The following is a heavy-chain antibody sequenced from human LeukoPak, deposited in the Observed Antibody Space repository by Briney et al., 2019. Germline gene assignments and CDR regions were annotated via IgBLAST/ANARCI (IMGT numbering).Heavy chain of an antibody. CDR3: ARVRVGRRTSPFDY. D-gene: IGHD3/OR15-3a*01. V-gene: IGHV4-59*12. Sequence: SETLSLTCTVSGGSISSYYWSWIRQPPGKGLEWIGYIYYSESTNYNPSLKSRVTISLDTSKKQFSLNLSSVTAADTAVYYCARVRVGRRTSPFDYWGQGALVTVSS. CDR1: GGSISSYY. CDR2: IYYSEST. J-gene: IGHJ4*02.